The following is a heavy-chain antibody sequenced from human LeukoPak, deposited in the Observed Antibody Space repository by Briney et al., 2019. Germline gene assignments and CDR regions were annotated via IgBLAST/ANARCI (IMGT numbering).Heavy chain of an antibody. J-gene: IGHJ4*02. Sequence: SETLSLTCAVHGGSFSGYYWSWIRQPPGKGLEWIGEINHSASTNYNPSLKSRVTISVDTSKNQFSLKLSSVTAADTAVYYCARGQDSSGSQGFDYWGQGTLVTVSS. V-gene: IGHV4-34*01. CDR3: ARGQDSSGSQGFDY. CDR1: GGSFSGYY. D-gene: IGHD3-22*01. CDR2: INHSAST.